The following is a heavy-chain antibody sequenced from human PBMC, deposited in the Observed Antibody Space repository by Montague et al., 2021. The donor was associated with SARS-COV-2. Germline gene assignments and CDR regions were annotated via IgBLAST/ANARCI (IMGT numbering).Heavy chain of an antibody. V-gene: IGHV3-33*01. CDR3: ARDVHPLVVPADMHFQH. D-gene: IGHD2-2*01. CDR2: IWYDGSNK. Sequence: SLRLSCAASGFTFSSYGMHWARQAPGKGLEWVAVIWYDGSNKYYADSVKGRFTISRDNSKNTLYLQMNSLRAEDTAVYYCARDVHPLVVPADMHFQHWGQGTLVTVSS. J-gene: IGHJ1*01. CDR1: GFTFSSYG.